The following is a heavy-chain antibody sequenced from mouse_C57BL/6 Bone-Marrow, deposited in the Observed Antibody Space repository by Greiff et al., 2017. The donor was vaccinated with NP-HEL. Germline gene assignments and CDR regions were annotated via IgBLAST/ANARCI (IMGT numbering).Heavy chain of an antibody. CDR3: ASLVFYDYDGGFAY. J-gene: IGHJ3*01. D-gene: IGHD2-4*01. V-gene: IGHV5-15*01. CDR2: ISNLAYSI. Sequence: EVQLVESGGGLVQPGGSLKLSCAASGFSFSDYGMAWVRQAPRKGPEWVAFISNLAYSIYYADTVTGRFTISRENAKNTLYLEMSSLRSEDTAMYYCASLVFYDYDGGFAYWGRGTLVTVSA. CDR1: GFSFSDYG.